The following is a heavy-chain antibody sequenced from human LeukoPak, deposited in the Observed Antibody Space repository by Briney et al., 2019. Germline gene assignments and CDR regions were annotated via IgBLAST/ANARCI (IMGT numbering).Heavy chain of an antibody. CDR3: ARGSTY. J-gene: IGHJ4*02. D-gene: IGHD1-1*01. Sequence: SETLSLTCAVYGGSFSGYYWSWIRQPPGKGLEWIGEINHSGSTNYNPSLKSRVTISVDTSKNQFSLKLSSVTVADTAVYYCARGSTYWGQGTLVTVSS. CDR1: GGSFSGYY. V-gene: IGHV4-34*01. CDR2: INHSGST.